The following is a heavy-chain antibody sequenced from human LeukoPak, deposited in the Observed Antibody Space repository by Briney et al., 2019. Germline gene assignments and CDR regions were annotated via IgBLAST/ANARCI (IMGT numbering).Heavy chain of an antibody. V-gene: IGHV3-23*01. CDR2: VRGSNAGT. CDR1: GFTFSSYA. D-gene: IGHD1-26*01. J-gene: IGHJ4*02. CDR3: AKNRGGSYYSGSDY. Sequence: GGSLRLSCAASGFTFSSYAMNWVRQAPGKGLEWVSAVRGSNAGTSYADSVKGRFTISRDNSKNTLYLQMSSLRAEDTAVYYCAKNRGGSYYSGSDYWGQGTLVTVSS.